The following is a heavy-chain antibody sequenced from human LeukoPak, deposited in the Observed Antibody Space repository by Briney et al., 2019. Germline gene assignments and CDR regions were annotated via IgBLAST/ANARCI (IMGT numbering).Heavy chain of an antibody. CDR2: ISSSGSTI. CDR3: ARDRSYYDSSGPVGY. Sequence: GGSLRLSCAASGFTFSDYYMSWIRQAPGKGLEWVSYISSSGSTIYYADSVKGRFTISRDNAKNSLYLQMNSLRAEDTAVYYCARDRSYYDSSGPVGYWGQGTLVTVSS. CDR1: GFTFSDYY. D-gene: IGHD3-22*01. J-gene: IGHJ4*02. V-gene: IGHV3-11*01.